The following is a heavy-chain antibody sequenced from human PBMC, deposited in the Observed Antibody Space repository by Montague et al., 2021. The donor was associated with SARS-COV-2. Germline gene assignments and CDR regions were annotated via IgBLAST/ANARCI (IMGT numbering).Heavy chain of an antibody. D-gene: IGHD3-3*01. J-gene: IGHJ4*02. V-gene: IGHV3-48*03. CDR3: ARDRAHFTIFGAVIPNFDY. CDR2: ISSSGSTI. CDR1: GFTFSSYE. Sequence: SLRLSCAASGFTFSSYEMNWVRQAPGKGLEWVSYISSSGSTIYYADSVKGRFTISRDNAKNSLYLQMNSLRAEDTAVYYCARDRAHFTIFGAVIPNFDYWGQGTLVTVSS.